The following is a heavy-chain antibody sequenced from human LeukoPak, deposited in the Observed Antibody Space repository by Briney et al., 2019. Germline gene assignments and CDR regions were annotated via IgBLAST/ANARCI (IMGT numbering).Heavy chain of an antibody. Sequence: ASVKVSCKASGYTFTGYYLNWVRQAPGQGLEWRGRSNPNSGATNSGQKFQGSVTMTRDTSISTAYLELSSLTFDDTAVYYCARVDAASLAVHYWGQGTLVTVSS. CDR3: ARVDAASLAVHY. CDR2: SNPNSGAT. J-gene: IGHJ4*02. CDR1: GYTFTGYY. V-gene: IGHV1-2*02. D-gene: IGHD6-13*01.